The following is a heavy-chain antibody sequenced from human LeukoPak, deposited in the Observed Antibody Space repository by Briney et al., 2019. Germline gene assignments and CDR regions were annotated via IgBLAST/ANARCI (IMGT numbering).Heavy chain of an antibody. J-gene: IGHJ4*02. V-gene: IGHV3-30-3*01. CDR2: ISYDGSNK. Sequence: PGRSLRLSCAASGFTFSSYAMHWVRQAPGKGLEWVAVISYDGSNKYYADSVKGRFTISRDNSKNTLYLQMNSLRAEDTAVYYCARGFDFWSGYYPNFDYWGQGTLVTVSS. D-gene: IGHD3-3*01. CDR3: ARGFDFWSGYYPNFDY. CDR1: GFTFSSYA.